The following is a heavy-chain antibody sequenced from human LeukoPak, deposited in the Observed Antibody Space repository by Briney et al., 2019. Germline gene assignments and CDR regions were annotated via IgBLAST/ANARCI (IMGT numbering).Heavy chain of an antibody. CDR2: IYYSGST. J-gene: IGHJ5*02. CDR3: ARDRTGSTPVQFDP. D-gene: IGHD1-7*01. V-gene: IGHV4-39*07. CDR1: GGSISRSYYY. Sequence: SETLSLTCTVSGGSISRSYYYWGWIRQPPGKGLEWIGSIYYSGSTYYNPSLKSRVTISVDTSKTPFSLKLSSVTAADTAVYYCARDRTGSTPVQFDPWGQGTLVTVSS.